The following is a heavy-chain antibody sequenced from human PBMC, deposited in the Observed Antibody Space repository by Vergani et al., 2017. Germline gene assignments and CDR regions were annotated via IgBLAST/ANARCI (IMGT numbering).Heavy chain of an antibody. D-gene: IGHD2-2*01. CDR1: GGTFSSYA. Sequence: QVQLVQSGAEVKKPGSSVKVSCKASGGTFSSYAISWVRQAPGQGLEWMGGIIPIFGTANYEQKFQGRVTLTADESTSTAYMELSSLRSEDTAAYYCARRYCSSTSCLNWFDPWGQGTLVTVSS. J-gene: IGHJ5*02. CDR3: ARRYCSSTSCLNWFDP. V-gene: IGHV1-69*01. CDR2: IIPIFGTA.